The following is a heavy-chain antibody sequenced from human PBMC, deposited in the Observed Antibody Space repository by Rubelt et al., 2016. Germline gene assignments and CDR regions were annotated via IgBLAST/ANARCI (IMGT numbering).Heavy chain of an antibody. CDR3: ARVGEKAIIRD. D-gene: IGHD5-24*01. J-gene: IGHJ4*02. Sequence: QVQLQESGPGPVKPSETLSLTCSVSGVSISTYYWSWIRQAPGKGLEWIGYLFYTASTNYNPSLKSRVTISADTSKNQFSLKLSSVTAADMAVYYCARVGEKAIIRDWGQGSLVTVSS. V-gene: IGHV4-59*01. CDR2: LFYTAST. CDR1: GVSISTYY.